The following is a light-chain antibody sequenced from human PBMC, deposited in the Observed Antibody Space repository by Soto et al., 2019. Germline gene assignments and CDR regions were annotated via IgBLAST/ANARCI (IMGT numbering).Light chain of an antibody. V-gene: IGKV4-1*01. J-gene: IGKJ1*01. Sequence: DVVLTQSPDSLAVSLCERATSSCKSSETLLYPSSNKNYLAWYQQKPGQPPKLLIYWASTRASGVPDRFSGSGSGTDLTLTISRLQAEDVAVYYCQKYYSTPWTFGQGTQVDIK. CDR2: WAS. CDR3: QKYYSTPWT. CDR1: ETLLYPSSNKNY.